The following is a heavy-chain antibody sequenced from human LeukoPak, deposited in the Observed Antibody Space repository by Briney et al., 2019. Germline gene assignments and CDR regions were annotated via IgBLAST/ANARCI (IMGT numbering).Heavy chain of an antibody. D-gene: IGHD6-13*01. V-gene: IGHV3-30*18. Sequence: GGSLRLSCAASGFTFSRNGMHWVRQAPGKGLEWVAVISYDGGNKYYADSVRGRFTISRDNSKNTLYLQMNSLRAEDTAVYYCAKSRYSNAWSSDYWGQGTLVTVSS. CDR1: GFTFSRNG. J-gene: IGHJ4*02. CDR3: AKSRYSNAWSSDY. CDR2: ISYDGGNK.